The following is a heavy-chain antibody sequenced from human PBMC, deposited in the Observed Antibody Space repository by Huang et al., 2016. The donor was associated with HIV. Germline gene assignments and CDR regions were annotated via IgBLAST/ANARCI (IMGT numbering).Heavy chain of an antibody. J-gene: IGHJ4*02. Sequence: QVQLVQSGAEVQKPGSAVKVSCKASGGSFRNFAIGWGRQAPGQGLEWMGGVNPTLGTANYEQKCQGRVTIIADESTSTAYMELSSLRSEDTAVYYCATVDYYDTSGPQRGYFDNWGQGTLVTVSS. V-gene: IGHV1-69*01. CDR3: ATVDYYDTSGPQRGYFDN. CDR1: GGSFRNFA. CDR2: VNPTLGTA. D-gene: IGHD3-22*01.